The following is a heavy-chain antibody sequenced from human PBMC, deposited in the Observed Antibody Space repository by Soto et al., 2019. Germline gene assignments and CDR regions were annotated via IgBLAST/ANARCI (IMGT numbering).Heavy chain of an antibody. CDR2: MNPNSGNT. V-gene: IGHV1-8*01. J-gene: IGHJ6*02. CDR3: ARVGFGTNYYYGMDV. Sequence: GASVKVSCKASGYTFTSYDINWVRQATGQGLEWMGWMNPNSGNTGYAQKLQGRVTMTRNTSISTAYMELSSLRSEDTAVYYCARVGFGTNYYYGMDVWGQGTTVTVSS. CDR1: GYTFTSYD. D-gene: IGHD3-10*01.